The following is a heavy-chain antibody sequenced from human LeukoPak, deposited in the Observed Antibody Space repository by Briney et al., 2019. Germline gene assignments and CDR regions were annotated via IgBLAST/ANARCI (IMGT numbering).Heavy chain of an antibody. CDR1: GGTFSSYA. CDR3: VRCHVGATARPDYYYNYMDV. V-gene: IGHV1-69*13. J-gene: IGHJ6*03. CDR2: IIPIFGTA. Sequence: SVKVSCKASGGTFSSYAISWVRQAPGQGLEWMGGIIPIFGTANYAQKFQGRVTITADESTSTAYMKLSSLRSEDTAVYYCVRCHVGATARPDYYYNYMDVWGKGTTVTVSS. D-gene: IGHD1-26*01.